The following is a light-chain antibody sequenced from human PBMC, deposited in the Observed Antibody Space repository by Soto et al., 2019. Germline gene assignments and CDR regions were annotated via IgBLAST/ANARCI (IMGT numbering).Light chain of an antibody. Sequence: EIVLTQSPGTLSLSPGERATLSCRASQSLGSNLAWYQQKPGQAPSLLIYYASSRATGIPARFSGGGSGTEFTLTISSLQSEDFAVYYCQQYNNWPPSWTFGQGTKVDIK. V-gene: IGKV3-15*01. CDR3: QQYNNWPPSWT. CDR1: QSLGSN. J-gene: IGKJ1*01. CDR2: YAS.